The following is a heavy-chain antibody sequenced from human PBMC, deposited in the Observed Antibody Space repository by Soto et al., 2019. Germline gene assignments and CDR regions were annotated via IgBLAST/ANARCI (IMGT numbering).Heavy chain of an antibody. D-gene: IGHD3-10*01. J-gene: IGHJ6*02. CDR2: INHSGST. CDR3: ASDLWFGERYGMDV. V-gene: IGHV4-34*01. CDR1: GGSFSGYY. Sequence: SSETLSLTCAVYGGSFSGYYWSWIRQPPGKGLEWIGEINHSGSTNYNPSLKSRVTISVDTSKNQFSLKLSSVTAADTAVYYCASDLWFGERYGMDVWGQGTTVTVSS.